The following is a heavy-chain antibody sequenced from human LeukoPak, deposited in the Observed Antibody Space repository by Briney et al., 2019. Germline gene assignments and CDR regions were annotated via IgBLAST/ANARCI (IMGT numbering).Heavy chain of an antibody. Sequence: ASVKVSCKASGYSFNDKYLHWVRQAPGQGLEWMGSINPNSGGTNYAQKFQGRVTMTTDTSMSTAYMELSRLTSDDTAVYYCARACGRSWFDPWGQGTLVTVSS. V-gene: IGHV1-2*02. CDR3: ARACGRSWFDP. CDR2: INPNSGGT. CDR1: GYSFNDKY. J-gene: IGHJ5*02.